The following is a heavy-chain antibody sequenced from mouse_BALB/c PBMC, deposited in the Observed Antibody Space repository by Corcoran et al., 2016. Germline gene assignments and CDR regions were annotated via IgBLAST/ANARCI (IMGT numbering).Heavy chain of an antibody. J-gene: IGHJ4*01. D-gene: IGHD2-4*01. CDR2: TPPYNDGT. CDR3: ARGHYDPLYAMDY. CDR1: GYTFTSYV. Sequence: EVQLQQSGPELVKPGASVKMSCKASGYTFTSYVMHWVKQKPGQGLEWIGYTPPYNDGTKYNEKFKGKVTLPSDRSYSTDYMELSSLTSEDSAVYYCARGHYDPLYAMDYWGQGTSVTVSS. V-gene: IGHV1S136*01.